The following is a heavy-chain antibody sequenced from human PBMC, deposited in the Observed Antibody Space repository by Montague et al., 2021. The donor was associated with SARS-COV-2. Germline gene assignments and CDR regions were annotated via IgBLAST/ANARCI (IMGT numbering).Heavy chain of an antibody. Sequence: SETLSLTCAVYGGSFSGYYWCWIRQPPGTGMEWIGEVNLSGSTNYNPSPTSRVTISVDTSKNQFSLYLSSVTAADTAVYYCSSVKSIASWVSQPAPVWGKGTTVTVSS. CDR1: GGSFSGYY. CDR2: VNLSGST. J-gene: IGHJ6*04. V-gene: IGHV4-34*01. CDR3: SSVKSIASWVSQPAPV. D-gene: IGHD6-6*01.